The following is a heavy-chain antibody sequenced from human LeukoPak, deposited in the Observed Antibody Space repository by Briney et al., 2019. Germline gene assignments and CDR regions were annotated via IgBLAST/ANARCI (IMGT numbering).Heavy chain of an antibody. J-gene: IGHJ6*02. CDR2: IYHSGST. CDR3: AREDTAIVNYGMDV. Sequence: PSQTLSLTCAVSGGSISSGGYSWSWIRQPPGKGLEWIGYIYHSGSTYYNPSLKSRVTISVDRSKNQFSLKLSSVTAADTAVYYCAREDTAIVNYGMDVWGQGTTVTVSS. CDR1: GGSISSGGYS. D-gene: IGHD5-18*01. V-gene: IGHV4-30-2*01.